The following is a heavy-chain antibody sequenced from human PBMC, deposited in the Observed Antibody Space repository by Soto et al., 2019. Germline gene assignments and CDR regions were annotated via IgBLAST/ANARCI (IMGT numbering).Heavy chain of an antibody. Sequence: SETLSLTCTVSGGSINNYYWSWIRQPPGKGLEWIGYIYNSGSTTYSPSLKSRVTISVDTSKNQFSLKLSSVTAADTAVYYCARAPRIVGATLSYFDYWGQGTLVTVSS. CDR1: GGSINNYY. CDR2: IYNSGST. D-gene: IGHD1-26*01. CDR3: ARAPRIVGATLSYFDY. V-gene: IGHV4-59*12. J-gene: IGHJ4*02.